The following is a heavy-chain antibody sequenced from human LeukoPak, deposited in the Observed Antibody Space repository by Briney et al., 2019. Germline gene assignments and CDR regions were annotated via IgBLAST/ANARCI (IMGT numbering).Heavy chain of an antibody. CDR1: GGSFSGYY. Sequence: TSETLSLTCAVYGGSFSGYYWSWIRQPPGKGLEWIEEINHSGSTNYNPSLKSRVTISVDTSKNQFSLKLSSVTAADTAVYYCARHRRSYVLYFNWFDPWGQGTLVTVSS. CDR3: ARHRRSYVLYFNWFDP. V-gene: IGHV4-34*01. D-gene: IGHD1-26*01. J-gene: IGHJ5*02. CDR2: INHSGST.